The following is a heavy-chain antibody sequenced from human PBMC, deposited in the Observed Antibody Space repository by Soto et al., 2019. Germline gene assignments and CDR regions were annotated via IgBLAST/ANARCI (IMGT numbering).Heavy chain of an antibody. D-gene: IGHD2-2*01. CDR3: EKALRGDQLLASFDY. Sequence: QPGGSLRLSCAASGFTFSSYGMHWVRQAPGKGLEWVAVISYDGSNKYYADSVKGRFTISRDNSKNTLYLQMNSLRAEDTAVYYCEKALRGDQLLASFDYCGPGTLVTVYS. CDR2: ISYDGSNK. J-gene: IGHJ4*02. CDR1: GFTFSSYG. V-gene: IGHV3-30*18.